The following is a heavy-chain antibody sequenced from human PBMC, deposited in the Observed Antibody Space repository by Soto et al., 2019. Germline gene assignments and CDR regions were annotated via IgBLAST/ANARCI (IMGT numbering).Heavy chain of an antibody. Sequence: GPLRLSCAASRFTFSSYGMHWVRQAPGKGMEWEAVIWYDGSNKYYADSVKGRFTISRDNSKNTLYLQMNSLRAEDTAVYYCARDRVSVAGTFYYYYGMDVWGQGTTVTVSS. J-gene: IGHJ6*02. V-gene: IGHV3-33*01. CDR2: IWYDGSNK. D-gene: IGHD6-19*01. CDR3: ARDRVSVAGTFYYYYGMDV. CDR1: RFTFSSYG.